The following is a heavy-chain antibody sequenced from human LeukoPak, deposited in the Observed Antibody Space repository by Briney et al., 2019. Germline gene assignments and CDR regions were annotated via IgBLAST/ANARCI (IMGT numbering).Heavy chain of an antibody. D-gene: IGHD2-8*01. CDR3: AAQPCINGICYLDY. V-gene: IGHV3-30*04. CDR2: ISYHARDQ. J-gene: IGHJ4*02. CDR1: GFTFSDHA. Sequence: GGSLSLSCPASGFTFSDHAMHWVRQAPGKGTEWVTVISYHARDQLHADSVKGRFTVSRDNSRNILYLQMNSLRAEDSAVYYCAAQPCINGICYLDYWGQGALGTVSS.